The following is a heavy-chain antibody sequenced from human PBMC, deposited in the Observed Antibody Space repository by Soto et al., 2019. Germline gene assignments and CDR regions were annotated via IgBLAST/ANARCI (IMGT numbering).Heavy chain of an antibody. D-gene: IGHD6-19*01. Sequence: PGESLKISCKGSGYSFTSYWIGWVRQIPWKGLEWMGIIYPGDSDTRYSPSFQGQVTISADKSISTAYLQWSSLKASDTAMYYCARLGIAVAGTYGMDVWGHGTTVTVSS. CDR2: IYPGDSDT. J-gene: IGHJ6*02. CDR1: GYSFTSYW. V-gene: IGHV5-51*01. CDR3: ARLGIAVAGTYGMDV.